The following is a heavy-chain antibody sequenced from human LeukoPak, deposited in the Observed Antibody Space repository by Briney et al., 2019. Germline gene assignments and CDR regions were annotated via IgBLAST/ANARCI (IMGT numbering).Heavy chain of an antibody. V-gene: IGHV3-48*04. CDR2: ISSTSSTI. J-gene: IGHJ4*02. CDR3: ARPRSGGTWFFDY. CDR1: GFTFSSYS. D-gene: IGHD2-15*01. Sequence: TGGSLRLSCAASGFTFSSYSMNWVRQAPWKGLEWISHISSTSSTIKYADSVKGRFTISRDNAKNSLHLQMNSLRAEDTAVYYCARPRSGGTWFFDYWGQGTLVTVSS.